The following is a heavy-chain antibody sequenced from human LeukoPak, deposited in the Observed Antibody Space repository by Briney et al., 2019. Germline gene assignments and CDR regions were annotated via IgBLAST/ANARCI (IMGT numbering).Heavy chain of an antibody. Sequence: PGGSLRLSCAASGFTFSSYAMHWVRQAPGKGLEWVAGISYDGSNKYYADSVKGRFTISRDNSKNTLYLQMNSLRAEDTAVYYCARAPDYGDYVRWFDPWGQGTLVTVSS. D-gene: IGHD4-17*01. CDR3: ARAPDYGDYVRWFDP. V-gene: IGHV3-30-3*01. CDR1: GFTFSSYA. CDR2: ISYDGSNK. J-gene: IGHJ5*02.